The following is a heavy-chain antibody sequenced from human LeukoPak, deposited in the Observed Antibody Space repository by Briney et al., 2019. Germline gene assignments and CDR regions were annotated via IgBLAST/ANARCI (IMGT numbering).Heavy chain of an antibody. V-gene: IGHV3-30*04. D-gene: IGHD2-8*01. CDR2: ISYDGSNK. J-gene: IGHJ1*01. Sequence: PGGSLRLSCAASGFTFSSYAVHWVRQAPGKGLEWVAVISYDGSNKYYADSVKGRFTISRDNSKNTLYLQMNSLRAEDTAVYYCARETNYCTNGVCYKYFQHWGQGTLVTVSS. CDR1: GFTFSSYA. CDR3: ARETNYCTNGVCYKYFQH.